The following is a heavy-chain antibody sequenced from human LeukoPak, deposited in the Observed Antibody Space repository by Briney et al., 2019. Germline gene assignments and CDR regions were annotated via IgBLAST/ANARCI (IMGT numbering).Heavy chain of an antibody. CDR1: GYTFTSYD. V-gene: IGHV1-8*01. J-gene: IGHJ6*02. Sequence: GASVKVSCKASGYTFTSYDINWVRQATGQGLEWTGWMNPNSGNTGYAQKFQGRVTMTRNTSISTAYMELSSLRSEDTAVYYCAIRYCSGGSCLTYYYYGMDVWGQGTTVTVSS. D-gene: IGHD2-15*01. CDR2: MNPNSGNT. CDR3: AIRYCSGGSCLTYYYYGMDV.